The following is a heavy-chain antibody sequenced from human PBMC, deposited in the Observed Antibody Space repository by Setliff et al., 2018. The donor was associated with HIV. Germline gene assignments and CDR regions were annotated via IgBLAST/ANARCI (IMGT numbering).Heavy chain of an antibody. V-gene: IGHV4-39*01. J-gene: IGHJ6*02. CDR1: GGSISGSSYY. D-gene: IGHD3-3*01. CDR2: IFHAGST. CDR3: ARHSGGSFYNFWSGDYYYYGMDV. Sequence: SETLSLTCTVSGGSISGSSYYWGWIRQSPEKGLEWIGSIFHAGSTYYNPSLKSRVTLSVDTSKNQFSLKLSSVTAADTAVYYCARHSGGSFYNFWSGDYYYYGMDVWGQGTTVTVSS.